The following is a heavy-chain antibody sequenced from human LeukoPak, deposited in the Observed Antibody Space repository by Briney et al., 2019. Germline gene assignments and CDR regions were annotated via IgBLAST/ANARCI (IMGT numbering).Heavy chain of an antibody. D-gene: IGHD6-13*01. V-gene: IGHV4-34*01. CDR1: GGSFSGYY. CDR2: INHSGST. J-gene: IGHJ4*02. Sequence: SETLSLTCAVYGGSFSGYYWSWIRQPPGKGLEWIGEINHSGSTNYNPSLKSRVTISVDKSKNQFSLKLSSVTAADTAVYYCARHFIGIAAAEPFDYWGQGTLVTVSS. CDR3: ARHFIGIAAAEPFDY.